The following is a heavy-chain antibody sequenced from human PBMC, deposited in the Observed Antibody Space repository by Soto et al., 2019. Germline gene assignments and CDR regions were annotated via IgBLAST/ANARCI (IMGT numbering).Heavy chain of an antibody. D-gene: IGHD1-26*01. J-gene: IGHJ6*02. Sequence: VQLVESGGGLVKPGGSPRLSCAASGFTFSDYHMSWIRQAPGKGLEWVSYISSSGSNVYYADSVKGRFTISRDNAKNSLYLQMNSLRFEDTSVYYCARRIVVTTGHAMDVWGQGTTVTVSS. CDR2: ISSSGSNV. V-gene: IGHV3-11*01. CDR3: ARRIVVTTGHAMDV. CDR1: GFTFSDYH.